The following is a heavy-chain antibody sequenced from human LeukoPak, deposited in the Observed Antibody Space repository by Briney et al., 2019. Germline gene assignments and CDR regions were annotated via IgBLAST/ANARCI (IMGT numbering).Heavy chain of an antibody. V-gene: IGHV3-49*03. D-gene: IGHD6-6*01. Sequence: PGGSLRLSRRGCGFNFGDYAVSEFGQPPGRGLEGVSFVRSKVYAETTAYPASVKGSFTISRDDSIPIADLQVNSVKTEVSDGYYCHKYSDSSFDFWGQGPLVTASS. CDR2: VRSKVYAETT. CDR3: HKYSDSSFDF. CDR1: GFNFGDYA. J-gene: IGHJ4*02.